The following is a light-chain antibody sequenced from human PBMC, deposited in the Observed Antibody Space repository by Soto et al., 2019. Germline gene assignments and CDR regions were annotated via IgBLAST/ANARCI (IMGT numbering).Light chain of an antibody. Sequence: EIVMTQSPATLSVSPGERATLSCRASQSVSSNLAWYQQKPGQAPRLIIYGAYTRATGIPARFSGSGSGTEFTLTISSLQSEDFAVYYGQQYNDWPTWTFGQGTKVDIK. CDR3: QQYNDWPTWT. CDR1: QSVSSN. CDR2: GAY. V-gene: IGKV3-15*01. J-gene: IGKJ1*01.